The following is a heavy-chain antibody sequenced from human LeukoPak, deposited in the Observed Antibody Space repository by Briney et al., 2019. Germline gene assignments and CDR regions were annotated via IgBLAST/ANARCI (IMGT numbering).Heavy chain of an antibody. CDR2: IYSGGST. CDR3: ARVDTAVVGYYYGMDV. D-gene: IGHD5-18*01. Sequence: GGSLRLSCAASGFTFTNQYMSWVRQAPGKGLEWVSVIYSGGSTYYADSVKGRFTISRDNSKNTLYLQMDTLRAEDTAVYYCARVDTAVVGYYYGMDVWGQGTTVTVSS. J-gene: IGHJ6*02. V-gene: IGHV3-53*01. CDR1: GFTFTNQY.